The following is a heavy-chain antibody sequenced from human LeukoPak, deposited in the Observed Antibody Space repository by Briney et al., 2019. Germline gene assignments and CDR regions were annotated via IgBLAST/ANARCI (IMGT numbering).Heavy chain of an antibody. Sequence: PSETLSLTCAVYGGSFSGYYWSWIRQPPGKGLEWIGEINHSGSTNYNPSLKSRVTISVDTSKNQFSLKLSSVTAADTAVYYCASEPLIAAAGTGAFDYWGQGTLVTVSS. CDR1: GGSFSGYY. CDR3: ASEPLIAAAGTGAFDY. V-gene: IGHV4-34*01. D-gene: IGHD6-13*01. CDR2: INHSGST. J-gene: IGHJ4*02.